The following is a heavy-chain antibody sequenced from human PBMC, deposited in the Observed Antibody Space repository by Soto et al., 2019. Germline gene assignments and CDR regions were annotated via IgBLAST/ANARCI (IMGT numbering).Heavy chain of an antibody. V-gene: IGHV4-59*01. D-gene: IGHD3-10*01. CDR1: GGSISGYY. CDR2: IYYSGST. CDR3: ARLPGSGNIDY. Sequence: QVQLQESGPGLVKPSETLSLTCTVSGGSISGYYWSWIRQPPGKGLEWIGYIYYSGSTNYNPSLESRVTISVDTSKNQFSLKLSSVTAADTAVYYCARLPGSGNIDYWGQGTLVTVSS. J-gene: IGHJ4*02.